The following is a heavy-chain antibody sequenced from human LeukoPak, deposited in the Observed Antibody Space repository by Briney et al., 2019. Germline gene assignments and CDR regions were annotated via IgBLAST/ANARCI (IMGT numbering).Heavy chain of an antibody. CDR1: GGTFSSYT. D-gene: IGHD2-21*02. CDR3: ATPGLMWVTDEPWAFEY. CDR2: IIPIRGIA. J-gene: IGHJ4*02. V-gene: IGHV1-69*02. Sequence: SVKVSCKASGGTFSSYTISWVRQAPGQGLEWMGRIIPIRGIAYYAHKFQGRVTITADKSKNTAYMELSSLRSEDTAVYYCATPGLMWVTDEPWAFEYWGQGTLVTVSS.